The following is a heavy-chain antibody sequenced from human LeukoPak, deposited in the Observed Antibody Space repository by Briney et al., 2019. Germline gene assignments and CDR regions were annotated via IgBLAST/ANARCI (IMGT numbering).Heavy chain of an antibody. CDR1: GFTFTSSA. Sequence: SVKVSCKASGFTFTSSAVQWVRQARGQRLERIGWIVVGSGNTNYAQKFQERVTITRDMSTSTAYMELSSLRSEDTAVYYCAAPPLLYSGSGHDAFDIWGQGTMVTVSS. CDR2: IVVGSGNT. J-gene: IGHJ3*02. CDR3: AAPPLLYSGSGHDAFDI. V-gene: IGHV1-58*01. D-gene: IGHD1-26*01.